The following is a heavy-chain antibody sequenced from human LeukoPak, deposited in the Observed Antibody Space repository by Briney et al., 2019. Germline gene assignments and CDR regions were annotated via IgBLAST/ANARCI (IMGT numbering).Heavy chain of an antibody. CDR1: GGSISSHY. Sequence: SETLSLTCTVSGGSISSHYWSWLRQPPGKGLEWIGYIYYSGSTNYNPSLKSRVTISVDTSKNQFSLKLSSVTAADTAVYYCARALTTQYYYDSSGYYYEYYFDYWGQGTLVTVSS. J-gene: IGHJ4*02. CDR3: ARALTTQYYYDSSGYYYEYYFDY. D-gene: IGHD3-22*01. V-gene: IGHV4-59*11. CDR2: IYYSGST.